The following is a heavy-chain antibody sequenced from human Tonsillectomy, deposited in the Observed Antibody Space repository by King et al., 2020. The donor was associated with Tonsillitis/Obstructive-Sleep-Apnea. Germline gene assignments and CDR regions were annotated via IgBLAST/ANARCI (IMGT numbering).Heavy chain of an antibody. D-gene: IGHD5-24*01. J-gene: IGHJ4*02. V-gene: IGHV3-53*01. CDR2: IYSGNTT. Sequence: VQLVESGGGLIQPGGSLRLSCAASGFTVSSNYMSWVRQAPGKGLEWVSLIYSGNTTYYADSVKGRFTISRDNSKNMLYLHMNSLRAEDTAVYYFARDRKEMATYYDFDHWGQGTLVTVSS. CDR1: GFTVSSNY. CDR3: ARDRKEMATYYDFDH.